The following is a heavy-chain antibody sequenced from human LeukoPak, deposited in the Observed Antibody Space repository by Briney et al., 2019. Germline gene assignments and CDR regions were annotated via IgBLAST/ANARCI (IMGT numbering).Heavy chain of an antibody. J-gene: IGHJ5*02. CDR3: ARGYCNDKSCYYNP. CDR1: GFTFSAYS. V-gene: IGHV3-21*01. D-gene: IGHD2-15*01. CDR2: ISSSSSYR. Sequence: MAGGSLRLSCAAAGFTFSAYSMNWVRQAPGKGLEWISYISSSSSYRFFADSVKSRFTISSNNAENSIYLQMNTLRDDDTAVYYCARGYCNDKSCYYNPWGQGTPVTVSS.